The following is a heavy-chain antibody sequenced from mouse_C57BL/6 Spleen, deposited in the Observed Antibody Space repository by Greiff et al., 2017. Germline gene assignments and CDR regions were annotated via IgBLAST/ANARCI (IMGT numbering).Heavy chain of an antibody. D-gene: IGHD1-1*01. V-gene: IGHV5-4*01. J-gene: IGHJ1*03. CDR1: GFTFSSYA. CDR3: AREGDGSSL. Sequence: EVQVVESGGGLVKPGGSLKLSCAASGFTFSSYAMSWVRQTPEKRLEWVANISDGGSYTYYPDNVKGRVTISRDNAKNKLYLQMSHQKSEETAMYYCAREGDGSSLWGTGTTVTVSS. CDR2: ISDGGSYT.